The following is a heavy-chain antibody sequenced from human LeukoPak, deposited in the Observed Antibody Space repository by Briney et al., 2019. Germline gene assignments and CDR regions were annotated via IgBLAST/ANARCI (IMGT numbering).Heavy chain of an antibody. Sequence: SEILSLTCTVSGGSISSYSWSWIRQPAGKGLEWIGRIYSSVTTNYNPSLNSRVTMSLDTSKNQFSLNLTSVTAADTAVYYCAREATQPSRWFDPWGQGTLVTVSS. V-gene: IGHV4-4*07. D-gene: IGHD6-13*01. J-gene: IGHJ5*02. CDR3: AREATQPSRWFDP. CDR1: GGSISSYS. CDR2: IYSSVTT.